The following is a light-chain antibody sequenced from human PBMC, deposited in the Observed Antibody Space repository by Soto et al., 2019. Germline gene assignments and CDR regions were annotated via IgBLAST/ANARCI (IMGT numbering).Light chain of an antibody. CDR3: QQYGSSTMYT. CDR2: SAS. V-gene: IGKV3-20*01. J-gene: IGKJ2*01. CDR1: QSVSGSY. Sequence: EIVLTQSPGTLSLSPGERAPLSCRASQSVSGSYLAWYQQKPGQAPRLLIYSASSRATGIPDRFSGSGSGTDFTLTINRLEPEDFAVYYCQQYGSSTMYTFGRGTKLEIK.